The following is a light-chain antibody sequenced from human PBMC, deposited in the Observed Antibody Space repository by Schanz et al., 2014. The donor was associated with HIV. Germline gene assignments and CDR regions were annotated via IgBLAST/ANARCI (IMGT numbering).Light chain of an antibody. CDR2: GAS. CDR1: QSVSSN. CDR3: QQYGSSPYT. V-gene: IGKV3-20*01. Sequence: ETVMTQSPATLSVSPGESATLSCRASQSVSSNLAWYQQKPGQSPRLLIYGASSRATGIPDRFSGSGSGTDFTLAISRLEPEDFAVYYCQQYGSSPYTFGQGTKLEIK. J-gene: IGKJ2*01.